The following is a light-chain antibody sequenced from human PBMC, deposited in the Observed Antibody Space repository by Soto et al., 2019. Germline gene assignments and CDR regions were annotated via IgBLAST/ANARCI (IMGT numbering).Light chain of an antibody. CDR1: QSVSSY. V-gene: IGKV3-11*01. CDR3: QHFNNWPWT. J-gene: IGKJ1*01. Sequence: ILLTQFPAPLFLLSGEKATLSSRASQSVSSYLAWYQQKPGQAPRLLIYDASNRATGIPARFSGSGSGTDFTLTISSLEPEDFAVYYCQHFNNWPWTFGQGTKVDIK. CDR2: DAS.